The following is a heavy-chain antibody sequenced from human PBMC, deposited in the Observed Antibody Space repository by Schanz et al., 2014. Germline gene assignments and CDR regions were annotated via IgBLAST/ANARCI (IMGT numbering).Heavy chain of an antibody. D-gene: IGHD5-18*01. J-gene: IGHJ3*02. CDR3: ARVALPGYSSPRDAFDI. Sequence: EVQLVESGGGLVQPGGSLRLSCAASGFTFSSYAMSWVRQAPGKGLEWVSAISGSGGSTYYADSVKGRFTISRDNSKNTLYLQMNGLRAEDTAVYYCARVALPGYSSPRDAFDIWGQGTMXTVSS. V-gene: IGHV3-23*04. CDR2: ISGSGGST. CDR1: GFTFSSYA.